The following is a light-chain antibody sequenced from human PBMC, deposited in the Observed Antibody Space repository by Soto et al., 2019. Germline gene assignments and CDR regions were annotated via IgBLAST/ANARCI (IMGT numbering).Light chain of an antibody. CDR1: HSISHY. CDR3: QQSYSTPFT. V-gene: IGKV1-39*01. Sequence: DIQLTQAPSSLSASVGDRVTISCRASHSISHYLNWYQQKPGKAPNLLIYSASILESGVPSRFSGSGSGTDFTLTISSLQPEDFATYYCQQSYSTPFTFGQGTRVEIK. J-gene: IGKJ5*01. CDR2: SAS.